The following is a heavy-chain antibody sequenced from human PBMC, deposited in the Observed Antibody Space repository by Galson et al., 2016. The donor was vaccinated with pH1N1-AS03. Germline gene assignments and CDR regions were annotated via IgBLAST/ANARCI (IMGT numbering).Heavy chain of an antibody. J-gene: IGHJ4*02. Sequence: SLRLSCAVSGFTLSNAWMTWVRQAPGKGLEYVGRIESRAAGGTTDYAAPVKGRFSISRDDSKNTLYQQMNSLKTEDTAVYYCSVRDFDWGQGTLVTVSS. D-gene: IGHD3-10*01. CDR3: SVRDFD. CDR1: GFTLSNAW. CDR2: IESRAAGGTT. V-gene: IGHV3-15*04.